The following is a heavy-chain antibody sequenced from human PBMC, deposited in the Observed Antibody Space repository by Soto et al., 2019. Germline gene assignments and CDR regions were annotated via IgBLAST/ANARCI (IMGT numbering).Heavy chain of an antibody. V-gene: IGHV3-23*01. D-gene: IGHD5-18*01. CDR2: ISGSGGST. CDR3: AKGAGPAYSYGYYFDY. J-gene: IGHJ4*02. CDR1: GDSISNGYY. Sequence: PSETLSLTCAVSGDSISNGYYWAWIRQPPGKGLEWVSAISGSGGSTYYADSVKGRFTISRDNSKNTLYLQMSSLRAEDTAVYYCAKGAGPAYSYGYYFDYWGQGTLVTVSS.